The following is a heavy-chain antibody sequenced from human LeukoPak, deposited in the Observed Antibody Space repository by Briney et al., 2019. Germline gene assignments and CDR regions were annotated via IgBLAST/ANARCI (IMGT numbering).Heavy chain of an antibody. Sequence: GGSLRLSCAASGFTFSSYAMSWVRQAPGKGLEWVSAISGSGGSTYYADSVKGRFTISRDNAKNTLYLQMNSLRAEDTAVYYCTRDRVIMVRGAESLFGYWGQGALVTVSS. CDR2: ISGSGGST. CDR3: TRDRVIMVRGAESLFGY. CDR1: GFTFSSYA. V-gene: IGHV3-23*01. J-gene: IGHJ4*02. D-gene: IGHD3-10*01.